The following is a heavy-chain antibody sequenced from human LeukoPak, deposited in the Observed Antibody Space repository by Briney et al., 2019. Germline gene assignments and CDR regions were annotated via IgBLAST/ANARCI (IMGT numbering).Heavy chain of an antibody. V-gene: IGHV4-39*01. Sequence: PSETLSLTCTVSGGSISSSSYYWGWIRQPPGKGLEWIGSIYYSGSTYYNPSLKSRVTISVDTSKNQFSLKLSSVTAADTAVYYCARHRITMVRGKARREDFDYWGQGTLVTVSS. CDR1: GGSISSSSYY. D-gene: IGHD3-10*01. CDR2: IYYSGST. CDR3: ARHRITMVRGKARREDFDY. J-gene: IGHJ4*02.